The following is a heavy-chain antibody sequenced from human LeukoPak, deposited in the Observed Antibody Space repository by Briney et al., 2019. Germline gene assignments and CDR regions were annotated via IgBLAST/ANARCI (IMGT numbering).Heavy chain of an antibody. D-gene: IGHD3-16*02. Sequence: GGSLRLSCAASGFTFDDYAMHWVRQAPGKGLEWVSGISWNSGSIGYADSVKGRFTISRDNAKNSLYLQMNSLRAEDTALYYCAKDMSRSGELSLSDYWGQGTLVTVSS. V-gene: IGHV3-9*01. CDR3: AKDMSRSGELSLSDY. CDR2: ISWNSGSI. CDR1: GFTFDDYA. J-gene: IGHJ4*02.